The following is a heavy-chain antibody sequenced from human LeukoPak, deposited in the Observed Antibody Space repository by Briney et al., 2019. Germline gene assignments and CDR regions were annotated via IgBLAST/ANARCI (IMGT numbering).Heavy chain of an antibody. CDR2: ISYDGINK. J-gene: IGHJ4*02. Sequence: QPGGSLRLSCAASGFTFSSYGMHWVRRPPGKGLEWVAVISYDGINKYHADSVKGRFTISRDNSKNTLYLQMNSLRAEDTALYYCANLYGDSGLDYWGQGTLVTVSS. V-gene: IGHV3-30*18. CDR3: ANLYGDSGLDY. D-gene: IGHD4-17*01. CDR1: GFTFSSYG.